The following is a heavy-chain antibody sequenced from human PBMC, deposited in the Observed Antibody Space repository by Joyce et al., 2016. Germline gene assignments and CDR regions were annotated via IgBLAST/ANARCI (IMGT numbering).Heavy chain of an antibody. Sequence: EVQLVESGGGLVQPGGSLSLSCAASGFSFNTYSINWVRQAPGKGLEWLSYISARSGTRDYADSVKGRFTISRDNAKNSVYLQMNSLRDEDTAVYYCARVGRTGYTCDYWGQGTLVTVSS. CDR2: ISARSGTR. J-gene: IGHJ4*02. V-gene: IGHV3-48*02. CDR1: GFSFNTYS. CDR3: ARVGRTGYTCDY. D-gene: IGHD5-24*01.